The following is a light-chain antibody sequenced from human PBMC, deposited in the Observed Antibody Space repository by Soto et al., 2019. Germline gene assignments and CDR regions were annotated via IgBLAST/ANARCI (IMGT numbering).Light chain of an antibody. CDR2: GAS. J-gene: IGKJ1*01. CDR3: HESSSSTRT. CDR1: QSVRSNY. V-gene: IGKV3-20*01. Sequence: EVALTQSPGTLSLSPGERATLFCRASQSVRSNYFAWYQQKPGQAPRLLIYGASSRATGIPDRFSGSGSGTDFTLTIGRLEPEDFAVYYCHESSSSTRTFGQGTRVEIK.